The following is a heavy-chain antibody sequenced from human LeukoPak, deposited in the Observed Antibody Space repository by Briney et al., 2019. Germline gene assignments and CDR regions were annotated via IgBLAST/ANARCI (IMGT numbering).Heavy chain of an antibody. CDR1: GYSISSGYY. Sequence: SETLSLTCTVSGYSISSGYYWGWIRQPPGKGLEWIGSIYHSGSTYYNPSLKSRVTISVDTSKNQFSLKLSSVTAADTAVYYCARELRGKQLKARNDAFDIWGQGTMVTVSS. V-gene: IGHV4-38-2*02. D-gene: IGHD5-24*01. CDR2: IYHSGST. J-gene: IGHJ3*02. CDR3: ARELRGKQLKARNDAFDI.